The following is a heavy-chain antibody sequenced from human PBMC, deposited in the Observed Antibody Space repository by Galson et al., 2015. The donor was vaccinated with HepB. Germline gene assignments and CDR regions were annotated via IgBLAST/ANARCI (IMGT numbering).Heavy chain of an antibody. J-gene: IGHJ4*02. Sequence: SLRLSCAASGFTFSSYGMHWVRQAPGKGLEWVAVISYDGSNKYYADSVKGRFTISRDNSKNTLYLQMNSLRAEDTAVYYCAKDSGYYYGSGSYNYWGQGTLVTVSS. V-gene: IGHV3-30*18. CDR1: GFTFSSYG. CDR3: AKDSGYYYGSGSYNY. D-gene: IGHD3-10*01. CDR2: ISYDGSNK.